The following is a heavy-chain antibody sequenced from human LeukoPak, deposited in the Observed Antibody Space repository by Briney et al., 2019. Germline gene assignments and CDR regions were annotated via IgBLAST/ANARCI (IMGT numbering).Heavy chain of an antibody. Sequence: GGSLRLSCAASGFIFISYAMTWVRQAPGKGLEWVSVVSGSGGSTYYADSVKGRFTISRDNSKNMLYLQMNSLRAEDTAVYYCANRNDYGGNWGQGTLVTVSS. D-gene: IGHD4-17*01. J-gene: IGHJ4*02. CDR2: VSGSGGST. V-gene: IGHV3-23*01. CDR1: GFIFISYA. CDR3: ANRNDYGGN.